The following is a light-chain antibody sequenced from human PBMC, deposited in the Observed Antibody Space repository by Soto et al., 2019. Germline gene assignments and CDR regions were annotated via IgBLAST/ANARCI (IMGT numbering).Light chain of an antibody. V-gene: IGKV1-12*01. Sequence: DIQMTQSPSSVSASVGDRVTITCRASRDINRWLAWYQQKPGKAPKLLIYTASSLQSGVPSRFSGSGSGTDFTLTITSLQPEDFATYYCQQATSFPYTLGQWTKLEIK. CDR2: TAS. CDR3: QQATSFPYT. J-gene: IGKJ2*01. CDR1: RDINRW.